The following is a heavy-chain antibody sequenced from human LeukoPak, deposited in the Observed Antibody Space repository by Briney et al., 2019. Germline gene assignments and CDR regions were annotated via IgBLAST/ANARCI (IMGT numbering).Heavy chain of an antibody. CDR3: NVRWGPNFDY. CDR1: GFTFSTFW. J-gene: IGHJ4*02. D-gene: IGHD3-10*01. CDR2: ISGDGGTT. Sequence: GGSLRLSCVASGFTFSTFWMHWVRQAPGKGLECVSRISGDGGTTSYADSVRGRFTISRDNAKNTLYLQMTSLRADDTAIYYCNVRWGPNFDYWGQGSLVSVSP. V-gene: IGHV3-74*01.